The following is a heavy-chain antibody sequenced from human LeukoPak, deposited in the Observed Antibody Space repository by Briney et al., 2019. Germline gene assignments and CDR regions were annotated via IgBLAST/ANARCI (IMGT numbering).Heavy chain of an antibody. J-gene: IGHJ4*02. V-gene: IGHV3-23*01. D-gene: IGHD3-22*01. Sequence: GESLRPSCAASGFTFGSYAMSWVRQAPGKGLEWVSGISTSGGSSSYADSVKGRFTISRDNPRNTLYMEVNSLRAEDTALYYCAIMHPYYDGSGYWVQWGQGTLVTVSS. CDR3: AIMHPYYDGSGYWVQ. CDR2: ISTSGGSS. CDR1: GFTFGSYA.